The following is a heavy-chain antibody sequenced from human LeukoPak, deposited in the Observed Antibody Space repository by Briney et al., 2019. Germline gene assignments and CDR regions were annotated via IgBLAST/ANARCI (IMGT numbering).Heavy chain of an antibody. CDR2: IYYSGST. CDR1: GGSISSGGYY. Sequence: PSETLSLTCTVSGGSISSGGYYWSWIRQHPGKGLEWIGYIYYSGSTYYNPSLKSRVTISVDTSKNQFSLKLSSVTAADTAVYYCARRRGRRVVPNAFDIWGQGTMVTVSS. J-gene: IGHJ3*02. D-gene: IGHD2-2*01. CDR3: ARRRGRRVVPNAFDI. V-gene: IGHV4-31*03.